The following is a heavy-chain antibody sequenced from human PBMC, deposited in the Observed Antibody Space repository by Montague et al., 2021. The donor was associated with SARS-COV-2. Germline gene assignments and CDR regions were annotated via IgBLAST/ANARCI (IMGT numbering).Heavy chain of an antibody. CDR2: INHSGST. D-gene: IGHD2-21*01. CDR3: ARGSSILWWWPFDY. CDR1: GGSFSGYY. Sequence: SKTLSLTCAVYGGSFSGYYWSWIRQPPGKGLEWIGEINHSGSTNYNPSLKSRVTISVDTSKNQFSLKLSSVTAADTAVYYCARGSSILWWWPFDYWGQGTLVTASS. J-gene: IGHJ4*02. V-gene: IGHV4-34*01.